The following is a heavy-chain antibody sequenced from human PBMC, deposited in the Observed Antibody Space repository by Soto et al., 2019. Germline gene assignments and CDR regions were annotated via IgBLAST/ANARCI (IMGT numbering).Heavy chain of an antibody. V-gene: IGHV4-39*01. CDR1: GGSIRNSDYY. D-gene: IGHD3-10*01. J-gene: IGHJ4*02. Sequence: QLLESGPGLVKPSETLSLTCTVSGGSIRNSDYYWGWIRQPPGKGLEWIGAIYYSGSTYYNPSLKSRVTISVDTSKNQFSLKLSSMTAADTAVYYCARPGGWFGELYNWGQGTLVTVSS. CDR2: IYYSGST. CDR3: ARPGGWFGELYN.